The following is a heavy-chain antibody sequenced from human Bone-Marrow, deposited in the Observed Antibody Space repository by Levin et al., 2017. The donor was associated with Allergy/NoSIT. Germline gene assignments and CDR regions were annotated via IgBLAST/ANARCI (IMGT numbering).Heavy chain of an antibody. CDR2: ISGSGGSK. J-gene: IGHJ6*02. D-gene: IGHD1-20*01. Sequence: GESLKISCAASGFPYNNYAMNWIRQAPGKGLEWVSSISGSGGSKYYADSVKGRFIISRDDSLNMLYLQMNRLRTDDTGVYYFATHGREYNWQFNYNQYYGLDFWGQGTAVIVS. CDR1: GFPYNNYA. CDR3: ATHGREYNWQFNYNQYYGLDF. V-gene: IGHV3-23*01.